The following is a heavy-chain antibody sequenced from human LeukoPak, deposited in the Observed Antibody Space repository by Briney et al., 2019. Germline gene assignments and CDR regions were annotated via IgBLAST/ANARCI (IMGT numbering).Heavy chain of an antibody. J-gene: IGHJ4*02. Sequence: PGGSLRLSCAASGFTFSLYGMTWVRQAPGKGLEWVSAISGGGDSTYYADSVKGRFTISRDNSKDTVYLLMNSLRAEDTAVYYCAKAPVTTCSGAYCYPFDYWSQGTLVTVSS. CDR1: GFTFSLYG. CDR3: AKAPVTTCSGAYCYPFDY. V-gene: IGHV3-23*01. CDR2: ISGGGDST. D-gene: IGHD2-15*01.